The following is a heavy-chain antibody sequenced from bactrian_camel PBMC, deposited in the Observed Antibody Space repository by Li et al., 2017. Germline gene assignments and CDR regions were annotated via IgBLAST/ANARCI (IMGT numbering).Heavy chain of an antibody. CDR1: GFQFSDYP. J-gene: IGHJ4*01. CDR3: TRSYFGASHDTFAF. CDR2: INSGGSMT. Sequence: VQLVESGGRQVQPGGSLRLSCIASGFQFSDYPLSWVRQAPGKGLEWVSGINSGGSMTGYAGSVKGRFTISRDNAKNTVYLQMNSLKPEDTAVYYCTRSYFGASHDTFAFWGQGTQVTVS. D-gene: IGHD1*01. V-gene: IGHV3S40*01.